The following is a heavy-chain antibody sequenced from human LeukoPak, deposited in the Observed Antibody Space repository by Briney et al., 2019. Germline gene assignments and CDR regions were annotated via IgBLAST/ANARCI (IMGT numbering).Heavy chain of an antibody. D-gene: IGHD5-12*01. CDR1: EFTFNSYA. J-gene: IGHJ6*03. V-gene: IGHV3-30*02. CDR2: IRYDGSYK. Sequence: PGRSLRLSSAASEFTFNSYAMHWVRQAPGKGLEWVAFIRYDGSYKYYADSVKGRLTVSRDNSKNTLYLQMKSLRAEDTAVYYCAKGGGYEAQYYYYYLDVWGKGTTVTISS. CDR3: AKGGGYEAQYYYYYLDV.